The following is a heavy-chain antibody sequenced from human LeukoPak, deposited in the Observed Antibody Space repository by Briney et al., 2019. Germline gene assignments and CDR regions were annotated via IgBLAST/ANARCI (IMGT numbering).Heavy chain of an antibody. D-gene: IGHD1-26*01. CDR2: IWYDGSNK. CDR1: GFTFSNYG. V-gene: IGHV3-33*01. J-gene: IGHJ4*02. Sequence: PGGSLRLSCAASGFTFSNYGMHWVRQAPGKGLEWVAVIWYDGSNKYYADSVKGRFTISRDNSENTLYLQMNSLRAEDTAVYYCARDRATTKVFDYWGQGTLVTVSS. CDR3: ARDRATTKVFDY.